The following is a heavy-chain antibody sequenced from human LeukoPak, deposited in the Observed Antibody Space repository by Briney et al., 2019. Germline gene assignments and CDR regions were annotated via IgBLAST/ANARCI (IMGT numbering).Heavy chain of an antibody. J-gene: IGHJ3*02. Sequence: PGGSLRLSCAASGFTFSSYSMNWVRQAPGKGLEWVSSISSSSAYIYYADSMKGRFTISRDNAKNSLYLLMNSLRAEDTAVYYCARAISGSYYAFDIWGQGTMVTVSS. CDR2: ISSSSAYI. D-gene: IGHD1-26*01. V-gene: IGHV3-21*01. CDR1: GFTFSSYS. CDR3: ARAISGSYYAFDI.